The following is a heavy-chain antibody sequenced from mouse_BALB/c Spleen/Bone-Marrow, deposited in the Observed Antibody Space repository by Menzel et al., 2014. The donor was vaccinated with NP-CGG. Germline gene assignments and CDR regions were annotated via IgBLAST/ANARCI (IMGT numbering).Heavy chain of an antibody. D-gene: IGHD4-1*01. CDR2: INTYTGEP. V-gene: IGHV9-3-1*01. CDR1: GYTFTNYG. CDR3: ARRLGRGYYYAMDY. J-gene: IGHJ4*01. Sequence: LMESGPELKKPGETVKISCKASGYTFTNYGMNWVKQAPGKGLKWMGWINTYTGEPTYADVFKGRFAFSLETSASTAYLQINNLKNEDTATYFCARRLGRGYYYAMDYWGQGTSVTVSS.